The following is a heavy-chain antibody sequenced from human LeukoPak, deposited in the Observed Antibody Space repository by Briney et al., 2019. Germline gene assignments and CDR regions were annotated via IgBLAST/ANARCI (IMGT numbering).Heavy chain of an antibody. CDR3: ALQWLATAGSFDY. J-gene: IGHJ4*02. Sequence: ASVKVSCKASGYTLTSYDINWVRQATGQGLEWMGWISAYNGNTNYAQKLQGRVTITTDTSTSTAYMELRSLRSDDTAVYYCALQWLATAGSFDYWGQGTLVTVSS. CDR1: GYTLTSYD. V-gene: IGHV1-18*01. D-gene: IGHD6-19*01. CDR2: ISAYNGNT.